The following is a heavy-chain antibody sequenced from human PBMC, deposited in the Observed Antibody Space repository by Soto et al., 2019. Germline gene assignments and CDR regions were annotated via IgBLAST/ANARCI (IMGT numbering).Heavy chain of an antibody. CDR2: VYNSGST. CDR3: ARYSSEAVAGYTFVN. D-gene: IGHD6-19*01. CDR1: GGSISSNY. Sequence: SETLSLTCTVSGGSISSNYWTWVRQPPGKGLEWIGYVYNSGSTNYNPSLKSRVTISEDTSKSQFSLKVNSMTAADTAVYYCARYSSEAVAGYTFVNWGQGILVTVSS. J-gene: IGHJ4*02. V-gene: IGHV4-59*01.